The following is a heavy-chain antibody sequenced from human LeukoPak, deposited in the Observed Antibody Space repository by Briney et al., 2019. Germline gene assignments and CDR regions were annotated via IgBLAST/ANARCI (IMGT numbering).Heavy chain of an antibody. V-gene: IGHV3-23*01. CDR3: AKPLRYCSSTSCYVEAGLLDY. D-gene: IGHD2-2*01. J-gene: IGHJ4*02. CDR2: TSGSGGST. CDR1: GFTFSSYA. Sequence: PGGSLRLPCAASGFTFSSYAMSWVRRAPGKGLEWVSATSGSGGSTYYADSVKGRFTISRDNSKNTLYLQMNSLRAEDTAVYYCAKPLRYCSSTSCYVEAGLLDYWGQGTLVTVSS.